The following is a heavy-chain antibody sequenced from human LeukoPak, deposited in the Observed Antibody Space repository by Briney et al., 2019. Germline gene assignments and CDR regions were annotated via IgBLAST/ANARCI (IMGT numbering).Heavy chain of an antibody. CDR2: IWYDGSNK. CDR3: AREASVLASIPYDY. J-gene: IGHJ4*02. CDR1: GFTFSSFG. V-gene: IGHV3-33*01. D-gene: IGHD5-24*01. Sequence: GGTLRLSCAASGFTFSSFGMHWVRQAPGKGLEGVAVIWYDGSNKYYADSVKGRFTISRDYSKNTVYLQMNSLRAEDTAVYYCAREASVLASIPYDYWGQGTLVTVSS.